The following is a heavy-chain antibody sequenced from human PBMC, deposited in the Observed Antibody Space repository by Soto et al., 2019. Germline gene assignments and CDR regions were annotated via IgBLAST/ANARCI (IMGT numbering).Heavy chain of an antibody. CDR2: MYHSGST. D-gene: IGHD3-3*01. V-gene: IGHV4-30-2*01. Sequence: SETLSLTCAVSGGSISSGGYSWSWIRQPPGKGLEWIGYMYHSGSTYYNPSLKSRVTISIDRSKNQFSLKLSSVTAADTAVYYCARLGGYYQALDHWSQGTLVT. CDR3: ARLGGYYQALDH. J-gene: IGHJ4*02. CDR1: GGSISSGGYS.